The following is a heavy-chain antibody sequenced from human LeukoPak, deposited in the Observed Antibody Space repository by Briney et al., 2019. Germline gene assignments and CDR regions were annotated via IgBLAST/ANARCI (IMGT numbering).Heavy chain of an antibody. V-gene: IGHV5-51*01. CDR1: GYSFTGSL. CDR3: ARLARKTDYYDSSGLAEGY. D-gene: IGHD3-22*01. CDR2: IYPGDSDT. Sequence: GDPLKISCTASGYSFTGSLIGWARQMPGKGLGWMGIIYPGDSDTRYSTSFQGQVTISADQCIRSAYLQWSRLKASDSAMSYCARLARKTDYYDSSGLAEGYWGQGTLVTVSP. J-gene: IGHJ4*02.